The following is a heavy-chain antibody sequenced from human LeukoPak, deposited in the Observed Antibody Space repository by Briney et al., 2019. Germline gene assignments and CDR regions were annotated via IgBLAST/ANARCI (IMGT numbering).Heavy chain of an antibody. CDR2: IYPGDSDT. J-gene: IGHJ4*02. Sequence: KVSCKASGYTFTSYYMHWVRQMPGKGLEWMGIIYPGDSDTRYSPSFQGQVTISADKSISTAYLQWSSLKASDTAMYYCARSSYNFWSGYQDWGQGTLVTVSS. CDR3: ARSSYNFWSGYQD. CDR1: GYTFTSYY. V-gene: IGHV5-51*01. D-gene: IGHD3-3*01.